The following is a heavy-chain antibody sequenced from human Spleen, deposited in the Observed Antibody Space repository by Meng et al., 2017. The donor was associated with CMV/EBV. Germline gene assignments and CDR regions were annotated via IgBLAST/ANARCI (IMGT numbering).Heavy chain of an antibody. J-gene: IGHJ4*02. D-gene: IGHD2-2*01. CDR3: ARTYCRSTGCPLFDY. V-gene: IGHV2-70*20. Sequence: SGPTLVKPTETLTLTCTFSGFSLSTSGMCVSWVRQPPGKTLEWLALIDWDDDKYYSTSLETRLTISKETSKNLVVLTMINMDPLDTATYYCARTYCRSTGCPLFDYWGQGALVTVSS. CDR1: GFSLSTSGMC. CDR2: IDWDDDK.